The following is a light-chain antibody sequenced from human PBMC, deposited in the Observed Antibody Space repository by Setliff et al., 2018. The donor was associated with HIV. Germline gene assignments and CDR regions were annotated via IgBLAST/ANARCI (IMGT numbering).Light chain of an antibody. CDR1: SSDVGGYSH. Sequence: QSVLTQPASVSGSPGQSITISCTGTSSDVGGYSHVSWYQQHPGKAPKRIIYEVRNRPSGVSNRFSGSKSSNTASLTISVLQAEDEADYYCSSYAITNTLPFGTGTKVTVL. J-gene: IGLJ1*01. CDR3: SSYAITNTLP. CDR2: EVR. V-gene: IGLV2-14*01.